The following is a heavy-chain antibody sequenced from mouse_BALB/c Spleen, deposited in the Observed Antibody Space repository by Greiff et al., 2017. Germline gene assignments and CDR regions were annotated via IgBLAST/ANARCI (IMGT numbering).Heavy chain of an antibody. CDR2: IWAGGST. D-gene: IGHD1-1*02. J-gene: IGHJ4*01. V-gene: IGHV2-9*02. Sequence: QVQLKESGPGLVAPSQSLSITCTVSGFSLTSYGVHWVRQPPGKGLEWLGVIWAGGSTNYNSALMSRLSISKDNSKSQVFLKMNSLQTNDTAMYYCARGRWGRTRNAMDYWGQGTSVTVSA. CDR1: GFSLTSYG. CDR3: ARGRWGRTRNAMDY.